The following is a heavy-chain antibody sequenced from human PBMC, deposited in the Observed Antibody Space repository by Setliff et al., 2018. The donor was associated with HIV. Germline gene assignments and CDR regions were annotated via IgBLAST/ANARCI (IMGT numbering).Heavy chain of an antibody. V-gene: IGHV1-8*03. CDR3: ARAIPGYSFGYDYFDY. Sequence: ASVKVSCKASGYIFTSYDVNWVRQAPGQGLEWMGWMDPNNGHTTYAQNFQGRVTITRDTSVGTAYMELSSLRSEDTAVYYCARAIPGYSFGYDYFDYRGQGTLVTVSS. J-gene: IGHJ4*02. CDR1: GYIFTSYD. D-gene: IGHD5-18*01. CDR2: MDPNNGHT.